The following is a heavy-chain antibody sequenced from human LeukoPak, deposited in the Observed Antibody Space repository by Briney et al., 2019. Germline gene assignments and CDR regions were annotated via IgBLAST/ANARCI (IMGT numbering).Heavy chain of an antibody. J-gene: IGHJ4*02. CDR2: IIPIFATA. V-gene: IGHV1-69*13. CDR3: ARVGSKLNYQPPYYFDY. D-gene: IGHD2-2*01. Sequence: ASVKVSCKASGGTFSSYVISWVRQAPGQGLEWVGGIIPIFATADYAQKFQGRVTITADESTSTAYMELSSLRSEDTAVYYCARVGSKLNYQPPYYFDYWGQGTLVTVSS. CDR1: GGTFSSYV.